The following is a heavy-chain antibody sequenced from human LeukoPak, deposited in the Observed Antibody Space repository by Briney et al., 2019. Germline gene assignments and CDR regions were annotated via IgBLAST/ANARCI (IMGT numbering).Heavy chain of an antibody. V-gene: IGHV3-11*01. J-gene: IGHJ4*02. D-gene: IGHD2-21*02. CDR3: ARDVVTATTDY. CDR1: GFTFSDYY. CDR2: ISSSGSTI. Sequence: PGGSLRLSCAASGFTFSDYYMSWIRQAPGKGLEWASYISSSGSTIYYADSVKGRFTISRDNAINSLYLQMNSLRAEDTAVYYCARDVVTATTDYWGQGTLVTVSS.